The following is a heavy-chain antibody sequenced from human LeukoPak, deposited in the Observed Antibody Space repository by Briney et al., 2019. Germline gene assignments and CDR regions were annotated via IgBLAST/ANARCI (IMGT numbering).Heavy chain of an antibody. V-gene: IGHV1-69*05. Sequence: GASVKVSCKASGGTFSSYAISWVRQAPGQGLEWMGRIIPIFGTANYAQKFQGRVTITTDESTSTAYMELRSLRSDDTAVYYCARDLSGPTLGVLRRAFDIWGQGTMVTVSS. CDR1: GGTFSSYA. D-gene: IGHD3-10*01. J-gene: IGHJ3*02. CDR3: ARDLSGPTLGVLRRAFDI. CDR2: IIPIFGTA.